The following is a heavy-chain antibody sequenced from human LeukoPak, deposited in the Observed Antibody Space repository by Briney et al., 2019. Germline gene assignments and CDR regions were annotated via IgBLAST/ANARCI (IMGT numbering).Heavy chain of an antibody. V-gene: IGHV4-30-4*08. D-gene: IGHD3-9*01. CDR2: IYYSGST. CDR1: GGSISSGDYY. CDR3: ASSNXAGPRLRXFDXXLXFDY. J-gene: IGHJ4*01. Sequence: SETLSLTCTVSGGSISSGDYYWSWIRQPPGKGLEWIGYIYYSGSTYYNPSLKSRVTISVDTSKNQFSLKLSSVTAADTAVYYCASSNXAGPRLRXFDXXLXFDYWGXXXXXXVS.